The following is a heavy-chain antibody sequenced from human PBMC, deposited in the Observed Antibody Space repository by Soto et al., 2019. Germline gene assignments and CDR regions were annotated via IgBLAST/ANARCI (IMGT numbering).Heavy chain of an antibody. D-gene: IGHD3-10*01. Sequence: GGSLRLSCAASGFTFSSYDMHWVRQATGKGLEWVSAIGTAGDTYYPGSVKGRFTISRANAKNSLYLQMNSLRAGDTAVYYCARDQFTYYYGSGSSDYYYYGMDVWGQGTTVTVSS. V-gene: IGHV3-13*04. CDR3: ARDQFTYYYGSGSSDYYYYGMDV. CDR2: IGTAGDT. J-gene: IGHJ6*02. CDR1: GFTFSSYD.